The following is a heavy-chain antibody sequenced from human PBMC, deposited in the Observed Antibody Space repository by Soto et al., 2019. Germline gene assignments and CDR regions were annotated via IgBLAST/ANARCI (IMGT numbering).Heavy chain of an antibody. CDR3: ARAFGRRSGYYGMDV. CDR2: IYYSGST. D-gene: IGHD3-3*01. Sequence: SETLSLTCTVSGGSISSGGYYWSWIRQHPGKGLEWIGYIYYSGSTYYNPSLKSRVTISVDTSKNQFSLKLSSVTAADTAVYYCARAFGRRSGYYGMDVWGQGTTVTVSS. J-gene: IGHJ6*02. CDR1: GGSISSGGYY. V-gene: IGHV4-31*03.